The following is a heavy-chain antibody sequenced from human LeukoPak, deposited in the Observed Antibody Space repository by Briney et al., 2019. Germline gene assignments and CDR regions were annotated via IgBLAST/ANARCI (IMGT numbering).Heavy chain of an antibody. CDR1: GGSISSYY. CDR3: AREVEVGYCSSTSCYAPYNWFDP. V-gene: IGHV4-59*12. CDR2: IYYSGST. J-gene: IGHJ5*02. Sequence: SETLSLTCTVSGGSISSYYWSWVRQPPGKGLEWIGYIYYSGSTNYNPSLKSRVTISVDTSKNQFSLKLSSVTAADTAVYYCAREVEVGYCSSTSCYAPYNWFDPWGQGTLVTVSS. D-gene: IGHD2-2*01.